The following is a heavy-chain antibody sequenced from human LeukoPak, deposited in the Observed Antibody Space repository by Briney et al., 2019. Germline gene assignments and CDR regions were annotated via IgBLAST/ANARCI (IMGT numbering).Heavy chain of an antibody. J-gene: IGHJ4*02. Sequence: GGSLRLSCAASGFTFSNAWMSWVRQAPGKGLEWVGRIKSKTDGGTTDYAAPVKGRFTISRDDSKNTLYLQMNSLKTEDTAVYYCTTDPYASYYYGSGSYTEFDYWGQGTLVTVSS. D-gene: IGHD3-10*01. CDR1: GFTFSNAW. V-gene: IGHV3-15*01. CDR2: IKSKTDGGTT. CDR3: TTDPYASYYYGSGSYTEFDY.